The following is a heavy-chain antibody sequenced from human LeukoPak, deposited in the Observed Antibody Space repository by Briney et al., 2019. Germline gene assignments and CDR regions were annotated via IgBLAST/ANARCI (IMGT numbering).Heavy chain of an antibody. J-gene: IGHJ4*02. CDR1: GGSINNDIW. CDR2: IHPSGLT. CDR3: TRNGLWSLDY. Sequence: SGTLSLTCAVSGGSINNDIWWSWVRQPPEEGLEWIGEIHPSGLTSYKPSLKSRVTISLDKSSNQFSLRLNSVTAADTAVYYCTRNGLWSLDYWGQGTLVTVSS. V-gene: IGHV4-4*02. D-gene: IGHD2-21*01.